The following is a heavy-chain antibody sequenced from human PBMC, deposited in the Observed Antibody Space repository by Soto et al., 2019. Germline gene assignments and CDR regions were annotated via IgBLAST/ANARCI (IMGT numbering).Heavy chain of an antibody. V-gene: IGHV4-34*01. Sequence: SETLSLTCAVYGGSFSGYYWSWIRQPPGKGLEWIGEINHSGSTNYNPSLKSRVTISVDTSKNQFSLKLSSVTAADTAVYYCARRGGIAASNWFDPWGRGTLVTVSS. CDR1: GGSFSGYY. D-gene: IGHD6-13*01. J-gene: IGHJ5*02. CDR3: ARRGGIAASNWFDP. CDR2: INHSGST.